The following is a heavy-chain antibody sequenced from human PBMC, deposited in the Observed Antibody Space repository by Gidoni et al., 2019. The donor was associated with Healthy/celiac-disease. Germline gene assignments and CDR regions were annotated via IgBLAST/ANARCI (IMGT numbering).Heavy chain of an antibody. CDR3: ARRRYDYVWGSYRYRVSGMDV. V-gene: IGHV4-34*01. CDR2: INHSGST. J-gene: IGHJ6*02. Sequence: QVQLQQWGAGLLKPSETLSLTCASYGGSFSGYSWIWIRQPPGKGLEWSGEINHSGSTNYNPSLKSRVTISVDTSKNQFSLKLSSVTAADTAVYYWARRRYDYVWGSYRYRVSGMDVWGQGTTVTVSS. CDR1: GGSFSGYS. D-gene: IGHD3-16*02.